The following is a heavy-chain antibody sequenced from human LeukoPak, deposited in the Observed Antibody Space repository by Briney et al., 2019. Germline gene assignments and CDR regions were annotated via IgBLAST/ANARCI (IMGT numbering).Heavy chain of an antibody. CDR1: GFTFDDYA. CDR3: AKARIAAAGLDAFDI. Sequence: AGRSLRLSCAASGFTFDDYAMHWVQQAPGKGLEWVSGISWNSGSIGYADSVKGRFTISRDNAKNSLYLQMNSLRAEDTALYYCAKARIAAAGLDAFDIWGQGTMVTVSS. J-gene: IGHJ3*02. V-gene: IGHV3-9*01. D-gene: IGHD6-13*01. CDR2: ISWNSGSI.